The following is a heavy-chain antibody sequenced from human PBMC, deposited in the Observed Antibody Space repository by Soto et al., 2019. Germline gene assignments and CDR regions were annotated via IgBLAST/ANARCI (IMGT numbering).Heavy chain of an antibody. CDR1: GYTVTDYY. Sequence: QVQLVQSGAEVKKPGASVKVSCKASGYTVTDYYIHWVRQAPGQGLEWMGTISPNGGTTFYAQKFQGRVTLTRDKTTRTDYMELSSLSSEDTAVYSCARESPGSTYCDYWGQGTLVTVSS. CDR2: ISPNGGTT. CDR3: ARESPGSTYCDY. J-gene: IGHJ4*02. V-gene: IGHV1-46*01.